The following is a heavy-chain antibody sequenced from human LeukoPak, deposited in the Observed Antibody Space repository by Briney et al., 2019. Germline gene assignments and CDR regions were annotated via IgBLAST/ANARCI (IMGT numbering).Heavy chain of an antibody. J-gene: IGHJ6*02. Sequence: GGSLRLSCAASGFTFSSYWMHWVRQAPGKGLVWVSRINSDGSSTSYADSVKGRFTISRDNAKNTLYLQMNSLRAEDTAVYYCARGGGSTWYGMDVWGQGTTVTVSS. V-gene: IGHV3-74*01. CDR1: GFTFSSYW. CDR2: INSDGSST. CDR3: ARGGGSTWYGMDV. D-gene: IGHD5/OR15-5a*01.